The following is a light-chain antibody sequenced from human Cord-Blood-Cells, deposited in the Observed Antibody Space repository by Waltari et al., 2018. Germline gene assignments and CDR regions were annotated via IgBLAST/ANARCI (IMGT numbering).Light chain of an antibody. V-gene: IGKV4-1*01. J-gene: IGKJ3*01. CDR3: QQYYSTPPEKIT. CDR1: QSVLCSSNNKNY. CDR2: WAA. Sequence: DIVMTQSPDSLAVSLGERATINCKSSQSVLCSSNNKNYLAWYQQKPGQPPKLLIYWAATRESGVPDRFSGSGSGTDFTLTISSLQAEDVAVYYCQQYYSTPPEKITFGPGTKVDIK.